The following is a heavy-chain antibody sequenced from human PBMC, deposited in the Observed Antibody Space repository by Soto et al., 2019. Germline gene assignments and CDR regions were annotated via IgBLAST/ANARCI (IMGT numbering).Heavy chain of an antibody. Sequence: QITLKESGPTLVKPTQTLTLTCIFSGFSLRSSGEGVGWIRQPPGKALEWLGVIYWDDDKRYSPSLKSRPTLTKDTSQNPVVLTMTNMDPVDTATYYCARSVKYYDILTGFSPPLWESWGQGTLVTVSS. CDR2: IYWDDDK. J-gene: IGHJ5*02. V-gene: IGHV2-5*02. D-gene: IGHD3-9*01. CDR1: GFSLRSSGEG. CDR3: ARSVKYYDILTGFSPPLWES.